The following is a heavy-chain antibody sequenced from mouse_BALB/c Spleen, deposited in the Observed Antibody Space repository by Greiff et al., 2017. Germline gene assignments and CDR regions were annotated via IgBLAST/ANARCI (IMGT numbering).Heavy chain of an antibody. CDR1: GYSITSDYA. V-gene: IGHV3-2*02. J-gene: IGHJ2*01. CDR2: ISYSGST. Sequence: EVQRVESGPGLVKPSQSLSLTCTVTGYSITSDYAWNWIRQFPGNKLEWMGYISYSGSTSYNPSLKSRISITRDTSKNQFFLQLNSVTTEDTATYYCARRELWSYFDYWGQGTTLTVSS. CDR3: ARRELWSYFDY. D-gene: IGHD1-1*02.